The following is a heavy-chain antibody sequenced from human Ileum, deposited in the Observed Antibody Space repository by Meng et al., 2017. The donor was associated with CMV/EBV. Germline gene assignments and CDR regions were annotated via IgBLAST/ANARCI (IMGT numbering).Heavy chain of an antibody. D-gene: IGHD3-9*01. Sequence: GESLKISCAASGFDFSTYWMHWVRQAPEKGLVWVARISGDGSVTNYADSVRGRITISRDNAKNTLYVQMNSLRVEDTAVYYCARGDDWRDYYGMDIWGQGNTVNGAS. CDR1: GFDFSTYW. J-gene: IGHJ6*01. CDR2: ISGDGSVT. CDR3: ARGDDWRDYYGMDI. V-gene: IGHV3-74*01.